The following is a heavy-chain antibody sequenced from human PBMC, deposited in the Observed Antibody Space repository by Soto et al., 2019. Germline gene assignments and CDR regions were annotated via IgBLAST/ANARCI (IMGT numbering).Heavy chain of an antibody. Sequence: EVQLVESGGGLVQPGGSLRLSCAASGFTFSSYWMHWVRQAPGKGLVWVSRINSDGSGTSYADSVKGRFTMSRDNAKNTLYLQMNSLRAEDTAVSHCAKADYRARGAFDIWGQGTMVTVPS. V-gene: IGHV3-74*01. CDR3: AKADYRARGAFDI. J-gene: IGHJ3*02. CDR2: INSDGSGT. D-gene: IGHD4-4*01. CDR1: GFTFSSYW.